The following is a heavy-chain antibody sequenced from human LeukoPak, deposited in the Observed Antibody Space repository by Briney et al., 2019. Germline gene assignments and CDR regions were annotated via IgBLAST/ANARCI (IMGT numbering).Heavy chain of an antibody. V-gene: IGHV3-53*01. CDR2: IYSGGST. CDR1: GFTFSSYA. D-gene: IGHD3-22*01. Sequence: PGGSLRLSCAASGFTFSSYAMSWVRQAPGKGLEWVSVIYSGGSTYYADSVKGRFTISRDNSKNTLYLQMNSLRAEDTAVYYCARGSASGYFLYFDYWGQGTLVTVSS. J-gene: IGHJ4*02. CDR3: ARGSASGYFLYFDY.